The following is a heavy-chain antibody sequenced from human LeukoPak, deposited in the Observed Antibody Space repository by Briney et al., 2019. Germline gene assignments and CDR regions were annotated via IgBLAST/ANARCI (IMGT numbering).Heavy chain of an antibody. CDR2: ISGSGGST. V-gene: IGHV3-23*01. D-gene: IGHD3-3*01. Sequence: GGSLRLSCAASGFTFSSYAMSWVRQAPGEGLEWVSAISGSGGSTYYADSVKGRFAISRDNSKNTLYLQVNSLRAEDTAVYYCAKGGDDFWSGYSDYWGQGTLVTVSS. CDR1: GFTFSSYA. CDR3: AKGGDDFWSGYSDY. J-gene: IGHJ4*02.